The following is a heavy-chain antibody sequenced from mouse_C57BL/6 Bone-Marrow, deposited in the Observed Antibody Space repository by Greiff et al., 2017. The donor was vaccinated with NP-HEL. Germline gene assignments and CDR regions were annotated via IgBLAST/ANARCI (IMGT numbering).Heavy chain of an antibody. J-gene: IGHJ4*01. D-gene: IGHD6-1*01. CDR2: ISDGGSYT. CDR3: ARERHDY. V-gene: IGHV5-4*01. Sequence: EVHLVESGGGLVKPGGSLKLSCAASGFTFSSYAMSWVRQTPEKRLEWVATISDGGSYTYYPDNVKGRFTISRDNAKNNLYLQMSHLKSEDTAMYYCARERHDYWGQGTSVTVSS. CDR1: GFTFSSYA.